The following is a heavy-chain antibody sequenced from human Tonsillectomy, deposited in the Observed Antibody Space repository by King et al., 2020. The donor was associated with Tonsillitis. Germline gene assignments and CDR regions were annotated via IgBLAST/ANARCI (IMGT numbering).Heavy chain of an antibody. V-gene: IGHV4-39*01. Sequence: QLQESGPGLVKPSETLSLTCTVSGGSISSSGYFWGWIRQPAGKGLEWIGTIYYSGSTYYNPSLKSRLTISVDTSKNQISLKLSSVTAADTAFYYCARHYIMIDLEWSDNHDFFDIWGQGTMVTVSS. CDR2: IYYSGST. CDR3: ARHYIMIDLEWSDNHDFFDI. CDR1: GGSISSSGYF. J-gene: IGHJ3*02. D-gene: IGHD3-3*01.